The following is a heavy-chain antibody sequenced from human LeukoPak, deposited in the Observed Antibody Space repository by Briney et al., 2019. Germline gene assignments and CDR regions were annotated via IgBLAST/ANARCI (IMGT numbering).Heavy chain of an antibody. D-gene: IGHD3-22*01. CDR2: GTPPGST. CDR3: ARLSRGYYHDSSGYSYSGV. CDR1: GGSFCGYY. V-gene: IGHV4-34*01. Sequence: SETLSLTRAFYGGSFCGYYWTWIPPPPRMCPQTTGAGTPPGSTNYNPSLESRLTISVDASKNQFSLKLSSVPAADTAVYYCARLSRGYYHDSSGYSYSGVWDKGSSVTVSS. J-gene: IGHJ6*04.